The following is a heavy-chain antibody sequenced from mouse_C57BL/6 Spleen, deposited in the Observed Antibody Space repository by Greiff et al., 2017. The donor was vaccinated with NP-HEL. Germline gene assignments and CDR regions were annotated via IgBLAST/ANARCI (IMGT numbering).Heavy chain of an antibody. J-gene: IGHJ3*01. CDR1: GFNIKDYY. CDR3: ARAQAPFAY. V-gene: IGHV14-2*01. D-gene: IGHD3-2*02. Sequence: DVQLQESGAELVKPGASVKLSCTASGFNIKDYYMHWVKQRTEQGLEWIGRIDPEDGETKYAPKFPGKATITADTSSNTAYLQLSSLTSEDTAVYYCARAQAPFAYWGQGTLVTVSA. CDR2: IDPEDGET.